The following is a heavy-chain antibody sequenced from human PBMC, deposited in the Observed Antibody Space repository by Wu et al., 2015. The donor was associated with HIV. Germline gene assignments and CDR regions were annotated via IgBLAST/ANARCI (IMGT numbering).Heavy chain of an antibody. J-gene: IGHJ6*03. CDR3: ARAGANYYDSSPYYMDV. Sequence: QIQLVQSGAEVRKPGASVKVSCKASGYSFSDFGFHWVRQAPGQGLEWMGWISAYKGNTNYAQKFQARVTMTTYTSTSTAYMELRSLRSDDTAVYYCARAGANYYDSSPYYMDVWGRGTTVTVSS. CDR1: GYSFSDFG. V-gene: IGHV1-18*01. CDR2: ISAYKGNT. D-gene: IGHD3-22*01.